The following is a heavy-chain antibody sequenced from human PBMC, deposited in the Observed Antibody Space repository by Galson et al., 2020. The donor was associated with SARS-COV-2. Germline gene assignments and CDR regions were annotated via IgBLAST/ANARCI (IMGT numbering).Heavy chain of an antibody. CDR2: IYWDDDK. CDR1: GFPLSTSGVG. V-gene: IGHV2-5*02. J-gene: IGHJ4*02. Sequence: KMSGPTLAKPTQTLTLTCTFSGFPLSTSGVGVGWIRQPPGKALEWLALIYWDDDKLYSPSLKSRLTITKDTSKNQVVLTMTNMDPVDTATYYCAHRPFAGRGLTYWGQGTLVTVSS. CDR3: AHRPFAGRGLTY. D-gene: IGHD3-22*01.